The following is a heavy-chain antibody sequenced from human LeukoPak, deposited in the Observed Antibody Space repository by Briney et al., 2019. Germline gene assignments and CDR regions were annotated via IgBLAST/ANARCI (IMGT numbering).Heavy chain of an antibody. Sequence: ASVKVCCKASGYTFTGYYMHWVRQALGQGVEWMGWINPNSGGTNYAQKFQGRVTMTRDTSISTAYMELSRLRSDDTAVYYCARVRYCSSTSCYIGWFDPWGQGTLVTVSS. CDR3: ARVRYCSSTSCYIGWFDP. CDR1: GYTFTGYY. V-gene: IGHV1-2*02. CDR2: INPNSGGT. D-gene: IGHD2-2*02. J-gene: IGHJ5*02.